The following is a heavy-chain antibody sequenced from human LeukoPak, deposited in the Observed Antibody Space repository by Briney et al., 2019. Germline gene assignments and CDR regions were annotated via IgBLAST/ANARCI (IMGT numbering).Heavy chain of an antibody. Sequence: PGGSLRLSCAASGFTFSSYWMSWVRQAPGKGLEWVANIKQDGSEKYYVDSVKGRFTISRDNAKNSLYLQMNSLRAEDTAVYYCARDRYSGYDTCFDYWGQGTLVTVSS. D-gene: IGHD5-12*01. V-gene: IGHV3-7*01. CDR1: GFTFSSYW. CDR3: ARDRYSGYDTCFDY. J-gene: IGHJ4*02. CDR2: IKQDGSEK.